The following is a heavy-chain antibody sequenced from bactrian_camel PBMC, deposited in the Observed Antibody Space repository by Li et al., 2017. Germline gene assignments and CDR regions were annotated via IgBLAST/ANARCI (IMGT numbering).Heavy chain of an antibody. CDR3: AAKNGGNCGDWAQYRH. CDR1: GDINSRVC. CDR2: ISPMTGIT. D-gene: IGHD2*01. Sequence: VQLVESGGGSVQAGGSLRLSCARSGDINSRVCVGWFRQSPGKEREGVASISPMTGITYYTDSVRGRFTISRDNAKNTVTLQIQNLQPDDTATYYCAAKNGGNCGDWAQYRHWGQGTQVTVS. V-gene: IGHV3-3*01. J-gene: IGHJ4*01.